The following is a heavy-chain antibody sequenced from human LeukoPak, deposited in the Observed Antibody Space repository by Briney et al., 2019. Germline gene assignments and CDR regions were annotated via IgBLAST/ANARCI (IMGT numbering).Heavy chain of an antibody. CDR1: GGSISSTSYY. D-gene: IGHD2-15*01. V-gene: IGHV4-39*01. J-gene: IGHJ5*02. CDR3: ARHRAYCSGSKCYSVWFDP. CDR2: MYYSGGST. Sequence: SETLSLTCTVSGGSISSTSYYWGWIRQPPRKGLEWIGSMYYSGGSTDYNPSLKSRVTISADTSKNQFSLKLRSVTAADTAVYYCARHRAYCSGSKCYSVWFDPWGQGTLVTVSS.